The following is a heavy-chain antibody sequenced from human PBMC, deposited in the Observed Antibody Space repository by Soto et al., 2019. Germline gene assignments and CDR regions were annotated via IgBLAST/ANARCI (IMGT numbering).Heavy chain of an antibody. D-gene: IGHD5-18*01. V-gene: IGHV3-33*01. Sequence: PGGSLRLSCAASGFTFSSCGMHWVRQAPGKGLEWVAVIWYDGSNKYYADSVKGRFTTSRDNSKNTLYLQMNSLRAEDTAVYYCARGWIQLWIIDYWGQGTLVTVSS. CDR1: GFTFSSCG. J-gene: IGHJ4*02. CDR2: IWYDGSNK. CDR3: ARGWIQLWIIDY.